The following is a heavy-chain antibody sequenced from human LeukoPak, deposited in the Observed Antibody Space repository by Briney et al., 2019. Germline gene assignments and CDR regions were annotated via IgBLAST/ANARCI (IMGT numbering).Heavy chain of an antibody. CDR1: GFTFSIYG. CDR2: ISGSGGST. J-gene: IGHJ4*02. Sequence: GGSLRLSCAASGFTFSIYGMSWVRQAPGKGLEWVSAISGSGGSTYYADSVKGRFTISRDNSKNTLYLQMNSLRAEDTAVYYCAKEVIVVVPGTYYFDYWGQGTLVTVSS. CDR3: AKEVIVVVPGTYYFDY. V-gene: IGHV3-23*01. D-gene: IGHD2-2*01.